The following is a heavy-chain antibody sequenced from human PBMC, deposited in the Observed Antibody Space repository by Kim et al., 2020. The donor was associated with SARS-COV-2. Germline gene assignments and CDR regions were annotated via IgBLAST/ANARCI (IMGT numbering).Heavy chain of an antibody. CDR1: GFTFRSYG. CDR3: VKDRLWGVYRGAFDV. D-gene: IGHD3-16*01. CDR2: VSYDGSHK. V-gene: IGHV3-30*18. Sequence: GGSLRLSCAASGFTFRSYGMHWVRQAPGKGLEWVAVVSYDGSHKYYADSVRGRVTISRDNSKNTVSLQISILTLEDTALYFCVKDRLWGVYRGAFDVWG. J-gene: IGHJ3*01.